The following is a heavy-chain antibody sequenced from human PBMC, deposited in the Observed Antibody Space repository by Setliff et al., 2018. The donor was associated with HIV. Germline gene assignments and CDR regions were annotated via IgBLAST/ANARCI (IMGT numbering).Heavy chain of an antibody. V-gene: IGHV4-34*01. CDR2: INHSGST. CDR1: GGSFSGYY. Sequence: PSETLSLTCAGFGGSFSGYYWTWIRQPPGKGLEWIGEINHSGSTDYNPSLKSRVTVSVDTSKNQFSLKLSSVTAADTAVYYCWGVYARLWGDRGFDYWGQGTLVTVSS. D-gene: IGHD2-8*01. CDR3: WGVYARLWGDRGFDY. J-gene: IGHJ4*02.